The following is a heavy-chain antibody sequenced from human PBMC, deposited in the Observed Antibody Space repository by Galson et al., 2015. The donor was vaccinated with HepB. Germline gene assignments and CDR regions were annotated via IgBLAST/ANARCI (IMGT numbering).Heavy chain of an antibody. CDR3: ARGGLERRGFYYYYYMDV. V-gene: IGHV4-61*01. CDR2: IYYSGST. D-gene: IGHD1-1*01. J-gene: IGHJ6*03. CDR1: GGSVSSGSYY. Sequence: ETLSLTCTVSGGSVSSGSYYWSWIRQPPGKGLEWIGYIYYSGSTNYNPSLKSRVTISVDTSKNQFSLKLSSVTAADTAVYYCARGGLERRGFYYYYYMDVWGKGTTVTVSS.